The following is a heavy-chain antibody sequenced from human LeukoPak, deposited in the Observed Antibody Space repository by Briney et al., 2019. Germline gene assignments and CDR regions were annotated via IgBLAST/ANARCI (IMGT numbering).Heavy chain of an antibody. J-gene: IGHJ4*02. CDR1: GFTFSSYE. CDR3: ARATDYGDYVDY. D-gene: IGHD4-17*01. Sequence: GGSLRLSCAASGFTFSSYEMNWVRQAPGKGLEWVSYISSSGSTIYYADSVKGRFTISRDNAKNSLYLQMNSLRAEDMAVYYCARATDYGDYVDYWGQGTLVTVSS. V-gene: IGHV3-48*03. CDR2: ISSSGSTI.